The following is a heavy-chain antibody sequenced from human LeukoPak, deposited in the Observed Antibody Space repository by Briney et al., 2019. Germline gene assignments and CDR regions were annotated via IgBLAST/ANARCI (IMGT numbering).Heavy chain of an antibody. V-gene: IGHV4-34*01. CDR2: INHSGST. CDR1: GGSFSGYY. D-gene: IGHD3-10*01. Sequence: PSETLSLTCAVYGGSFSGYYWSWIRQPPGKGLEWIGEINHSGSTNYNPSLKSRVTISVDTSKNQFSLKLSSVTAADTAVYYCARGRITMVRRFDYWGQGTLVTVSS. J-gene: IGHJ4*02. CDR3: ARGRITMVRRFDY.